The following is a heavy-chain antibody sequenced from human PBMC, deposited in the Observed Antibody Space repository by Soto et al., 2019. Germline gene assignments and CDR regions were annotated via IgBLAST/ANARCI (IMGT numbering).Heavy chain of an antibody. J-gene: IGHJ6*02. D-gene: IGHD2-21*02. Sequence: PGPSVKVSCKASGYTFTSYGISWVRQAPGQGLEWMGWISAYNGNTNYAQKLQGRVTMTTDTSTSTAYMELRSLRSDDTAVYYCARDLVSRESCGGDCYDDYYYGMDVWGQGTTVTVSS. V-gene: IGHV1-18*01. CDR2: ISAYNGNT. CDR1: GYTFTSYG. CDR3: ARDLVSRESCGGDCYDDYYYGMDV.